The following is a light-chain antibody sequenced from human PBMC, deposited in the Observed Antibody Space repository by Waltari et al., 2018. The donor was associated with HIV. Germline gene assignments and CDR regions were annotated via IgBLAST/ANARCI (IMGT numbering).Light chain of an antibody. J-gene: IGLJ3*02. Sequence: QSALTQPASVSGSPGQSITIFCTGASSDVGGYKYVSWYQHHPGKAPKLMIYDVSERPSVVSNRFAGSKSGNTASLTISGLQAEDEADYYCCSYAGSSTLLFGGGTKVTVL. CDR3: CSYAGSSTLL. CDR2: DVS. V-gene: IGLV2-23*02. CDR1: SSDVGGYKY.